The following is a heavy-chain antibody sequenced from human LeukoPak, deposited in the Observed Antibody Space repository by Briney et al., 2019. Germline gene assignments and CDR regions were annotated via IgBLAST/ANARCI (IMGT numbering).Heavy chain of an antibody. CDR1: GFTFSGYW. CDR2: INHDGSEK. V-gene: IGHV3-7*01. D-gene: IGHD3-9*01. Sequence: GGSLRLSCAASGFTFSGYWMNWVRQAPGKGLEWVANINHDGSEKYYVDSVKGRFTISRDNAKNSLYLQMNSLRAEDTALYYCARGKTSDDIIEDAFDIWGQGTMVAVSS. J-gene: IGHJ3*02. CDR3: ARGKTSDDIIEDAFDI.